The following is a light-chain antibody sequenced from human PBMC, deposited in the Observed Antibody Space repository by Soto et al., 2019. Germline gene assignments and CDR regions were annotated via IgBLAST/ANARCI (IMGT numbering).Light chain of an antibody. V-gene: IGLV2-14*02. CDR3: SSYTSSSTLV. J-gene: IGLJ3*02. Sequence: QSALTQPASVSGSLGQSITISCTGTSSDVGSYNIVSWYQQHPGKVPKLIIYEGSSRPSGVSNRFSGSKSGNTAALTISGLQAEDEADYYCSSYTSSSTLVFGGGTKLTVL. CDR2: EGS. CDR1: SSDVGSYNI.